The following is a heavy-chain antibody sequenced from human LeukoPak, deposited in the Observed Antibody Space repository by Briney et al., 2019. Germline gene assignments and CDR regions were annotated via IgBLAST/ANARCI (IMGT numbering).Heavy chain of an antibody. V-gene: IGHV3-21*01. D-gene: IGHD1-26*01. Sequence: PGGSLRLSCVASGFTFSTYSMNWVRQAPGKGLEWVSSISDSSSYIYYADSVRGRFTISRDNAKNSLYLQMNSLRAEDTAVYYCARAGGQSWELLRVPFDYWGQGTLVTVSS. CDR3: ARAGGQSWELLRVPFDY. J-gene: IGHJ4*02. CDR2: ISDSSSYI. CDR1: GFTFSTYS.